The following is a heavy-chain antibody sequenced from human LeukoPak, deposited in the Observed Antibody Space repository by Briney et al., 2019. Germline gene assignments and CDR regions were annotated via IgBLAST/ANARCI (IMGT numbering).Heavy chain of an antibody. CDR3: AKVAYYDIR. J-gene: IGHJ4*02. D-gene: IGHD3-22*01. V-gene: IGHV3-74*01. CDR1: GFTFSSYW. Sequence: PGGSLRLSCAASGFTFSSYWMHWVRQAPGKGLVWVSRINSDGSSTSYADSVKGRFTISRDSSKNTLYLQMNSLRAEDTAVYYCAKVAYYDIRWGQGTLVTVSS. CDR2: INSDGSST.